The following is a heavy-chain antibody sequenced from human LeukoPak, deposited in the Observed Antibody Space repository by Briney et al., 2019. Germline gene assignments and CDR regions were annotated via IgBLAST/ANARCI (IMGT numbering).Heavy chain of an antibody. J-gene: IGHJ3*02. CDR1: GGFISSNKW. Sequence: SETLSLTCTVSGGFISSNKWWNWVRQSPGKGLEWLGQIFDTGSTNYNPSLKSRLSMSLDKSKNLFSLKLNSVTAADTAVYYCTRDYSGSSGNYPFDAFDIWGQGTMVTVSS. D-gene: IGHD3-22*01. CDR2: IFDTGST. CDR3: TRDYSGSSGNYPFDAFDI. V-gene: IGHV4-4*02.